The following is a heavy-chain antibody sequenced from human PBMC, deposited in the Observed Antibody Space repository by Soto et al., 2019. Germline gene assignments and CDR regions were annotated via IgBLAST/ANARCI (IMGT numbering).Heavy chain of an antibody. D-gene: IGHD3-9*01. J-gene: IGHJ4*02. CDR1: GFTFSNAW. CDR2: IKSKTDGGTT. V-gene: IGHV3-15*07. CDR3: TTLLYFDSWDYFDY. Sequence: GGSLRLSCAASGFTFSNAWMNWVRQAPGKGLEWVGRIKSKTDGGTTDYAAPVKGRFTISRDDSKNTLYLQMNSLKTEDTAVYYCTTLLYFDSWDYFDYRAQGTLVTVSA.